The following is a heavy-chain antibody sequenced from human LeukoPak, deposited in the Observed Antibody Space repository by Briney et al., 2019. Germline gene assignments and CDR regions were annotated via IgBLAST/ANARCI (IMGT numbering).Heavy chain of an antibody. CDR2: ISSSGST. V-gene: IGHV4-4*07. CDR3: ARQVYDSSGYSTDFDY. CDR1: GVSISGYY. Sequence: PSETLSLTCTVAGVSISGYYWSWIRQPAGKGLEWIGRISSSGSTNYNPSLKSRVTISVDTSKNQFSLKLSSVTAADTAVYYCARQVYDSSGYSTDFDYWGQGTLVTVSS. J-gene: IGHJ4*02. D-gene: IGHD3-22*01.